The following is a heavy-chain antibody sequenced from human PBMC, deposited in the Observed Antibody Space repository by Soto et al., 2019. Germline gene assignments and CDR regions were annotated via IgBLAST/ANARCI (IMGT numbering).Heavy chain of an antibody. Sequence: APVKVSCKSSGYTFTSYGIFWVRQATGQGLEWMGWISAYNGNTNYAQKLQGRVTMTTDTSTSTAYMELRSLRSDDTAVYYCARNQGYCGGGGCPRPYYYGWRGWDKGPRVTFSS. CDR2: ISAYNGNT. D-gene: IGHD2-15*01. J-gene: IGHJ6*04. CDR3: ARNQGYCGGGGCPRPYYYGWRG. CDR1: GYTFTSYG. V-gene: IGHV1-18*04.